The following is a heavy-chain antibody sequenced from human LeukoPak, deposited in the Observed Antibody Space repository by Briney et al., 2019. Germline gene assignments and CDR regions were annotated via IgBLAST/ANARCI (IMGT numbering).Heavy chain of an antibody. CDR2: MSPNSGNT. D-gene: IGHD3-3*01. CDR1: GYTFTSYD. J-gene: IGHJ6*03. V-gene: IGHV1-8*01. CDR3: AVNDFWSGYDYYYYYMDV. Sequence: ASVKVSCKASGYTFTSYDINWVRQATGQGLEWMGWMSPNSGNTGYAQKFQGRVTMTRNTSISTAYMELSSLRSEDTAVYYCAVNDFWSGYDYYYYYMDVWGKGTTVTVSS.